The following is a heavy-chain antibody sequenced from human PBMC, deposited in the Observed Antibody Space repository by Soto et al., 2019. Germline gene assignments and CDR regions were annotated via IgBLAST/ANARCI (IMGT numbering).Heavy chain of an antibody. CDR2: ISSNGGST. D-gene: IGHD5-12*01. CDR3: VKEALDGYRIYFDY. Sequence: GGSLRLSCSASGFTFSSYAMHWVRQAPGKGLEYVSAISSNGGSTYYADSVKGRFTISRDNSKNTLYLQMSSLGAEDTAVYYCVKEALDGYRIYFDYWGQGTLVTVSS. V-gene: IGHV3-64D*06. J-gene: IGHJ4*02. CDR1: GFTFSSYA.